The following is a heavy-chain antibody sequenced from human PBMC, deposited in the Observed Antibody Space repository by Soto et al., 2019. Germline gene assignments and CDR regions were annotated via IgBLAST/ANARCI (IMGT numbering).Heavy chain of an antibody. J-gene: IGHJ6*02. CDR2: ISGGGTTV. V-gene: IGHV3-11*01. Sequence: PGGSLRLSCVASGFAFSDFYMSWTRQAPGKGLEWISYISGGGTTVFYADSVKGRFTISRDNAQKSLYLQMDSLTSEDTAIYYCARDREPSVYHGMAVWGQGTTVTVSS. CDR1: GFAFSDFY. CDR3: ARDREPSVYHGMAV.